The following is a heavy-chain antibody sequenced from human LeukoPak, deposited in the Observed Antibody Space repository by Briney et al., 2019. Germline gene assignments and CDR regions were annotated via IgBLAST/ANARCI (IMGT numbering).Heavy chain of an antibody. Sequence: GSLRLSCAASGFTFSSYAMNWVRQAPGKGLEWVSGIDASNTYYADSVKGRFTISRDSSKNTLYLQMNNLRAEDTAVYYCSKDDCVNGICYFDKWGQGTLVTVSS. J-gene: IGHJ4*02. CDR2: IDASNT. CDR3: SKDDCVNGICYFDK. CDR1: GFTFSSYA. D-gene: IGHD2-8*01. V-gene: IGHV3-23*01.